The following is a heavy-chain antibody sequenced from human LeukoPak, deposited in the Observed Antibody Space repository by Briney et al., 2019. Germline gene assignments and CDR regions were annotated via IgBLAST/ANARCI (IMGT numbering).Heavy chain of an antibody. CDR3: RGFFRGIYKFDY. V-gene: IGHV4-34*01. CDR2: INHSGST. CDR1: GGSFSGYY. J-gene: IGHJ4*02. Sequence: TSETLSLTCAVYGGSFSGYYWSWIRQPPGKGLEWIGEINHSGSTNYKPSLKSRATISIDTSKNQFSLKLRSVTAADTAVYYCRGFFRGIYKFDYWGQGNVVTVSS. D-gene: IGHD3-10*01.